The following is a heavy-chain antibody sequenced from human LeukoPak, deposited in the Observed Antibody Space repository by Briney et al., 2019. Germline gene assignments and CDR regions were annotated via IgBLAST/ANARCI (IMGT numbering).Heavy chain of an antibody. CDR3: ARGNYDFWSGYLSRNYYYMDV. V-gene: IGHV1-2*02. CDR1: GYTFTGYY. Sequence: GASVKVSCKASGYTFTGYYMHWVRQAPGQGLEWMGWINPNSGGTNYAQKFQGRVTMTRDTSISTAYMELSRLRPDDTAVYYCARGNYDFWSGYLSRNYYYMDVWGKGTTVTVSS. J-gene: IGHJ6*03. D-gene: IGHD3-3*01. CDR2: INPNSGGT.